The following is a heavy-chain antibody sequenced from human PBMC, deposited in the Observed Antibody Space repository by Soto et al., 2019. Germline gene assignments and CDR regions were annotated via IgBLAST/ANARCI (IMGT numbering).Heavy chain of an antibody. V-gene: IGHV3-9*01. CDR1: GFTFDDYA. Sequence: EVQLVESGGGLVQPGRSLRLSCAASGFTFDDYAMHWVRQAPGKGLEWVSGISWNSGSIGYADSVKGRLTISRDNAKNSLYLQMNSLRAEDTALYYCAKDSRGYSYGYDYWGQGTLVTVSS. J-gene: IGHJ4*02. CDR2: ISWNSGSI. CDR3: AKDSRGYSYGYDY. D-gene: IGHD5-18*01.